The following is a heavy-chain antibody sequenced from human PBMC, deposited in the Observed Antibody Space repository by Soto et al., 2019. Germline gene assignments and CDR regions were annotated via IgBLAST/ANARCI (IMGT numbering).Heavy chain of an antibody. D-gene: IGHD3-22*01. CDR3: ARLIGTYDSSGLDV. CDR1: GFIFRSYG. J-gene: IGHJ6*02. Sequence: QVQLVESGGGVVQPGRSLRLSCAASGFIFRSYGMHWVRQAPGKGLEWVAVIWDDGSNKYYADSVKGRFTISRDNSKNSLFLQMNSLRDGDTAVYYCARLIGTYDSSGLDVWGQGTTVTVSS. CDR2: IWDDGSNK. V-gene: IGHV3-33*01.